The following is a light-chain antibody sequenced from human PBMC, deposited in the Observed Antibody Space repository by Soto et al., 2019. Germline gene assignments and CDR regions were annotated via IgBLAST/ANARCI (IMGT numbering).Light chain of an antibody. J-gene: IGLJ2*01. CDR3: QTWGTGFRV. CDR2: LNSDGSH. CDR1: SGHSSYT. Sequence: QLVLTQSPSASASLGASVKLTCTLSSGHSSYTIAWHQQQPEKGPRYLMKLNSDGSHSKGDGIPDRFSGSSSGAERYLTISRLQSEDEADYYCQTWGTGFRVFGGATKVTVL. V-gene: IGLV4-69*01.